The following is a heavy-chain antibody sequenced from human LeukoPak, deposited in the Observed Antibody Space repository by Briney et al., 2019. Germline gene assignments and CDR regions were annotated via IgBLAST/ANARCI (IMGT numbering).Heavy chain of an antibody. Sequence: ASVKVSCKASGYTFTSYYMHWVRQAPGQGLEWMGRINLNSGGTNYAQKFQGRVTMTRDTSISTAYMELSRLRSDDTAVYYCARERAAAAGGIDYWGQGTLVTVSS. CDR1: GYTFTSYY. D-gene: IGHD6-13*01. J-gene: IGHJ4*02. CDR2: INLNSGGT. CDR3: ARERAAAAGGIDY. V-gene: IGHV1-2*06.